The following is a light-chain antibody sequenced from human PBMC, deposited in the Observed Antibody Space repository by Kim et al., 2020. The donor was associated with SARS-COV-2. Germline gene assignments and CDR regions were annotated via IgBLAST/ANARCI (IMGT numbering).Light chain of an antibody. V-gene: IGKV3-11*01. CDR1: QSVNNY. CDR3: QHRKTWPVT. Sequence: LSPGERATRSCRASQSVNNYLAWYQQKPGQAPRLLLYDVSNRATGISARFSGSGTGTDFTLTISSLEPEDFAVYYCQHRKTWPVTFGGGTKVDIK. CDR2: DVS. J-gene: IGKJ4*01.